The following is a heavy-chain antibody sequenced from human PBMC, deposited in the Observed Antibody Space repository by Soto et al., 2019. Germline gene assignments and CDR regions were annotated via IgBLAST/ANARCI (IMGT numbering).Heavy chain of an antibody. Sequence: PGGSLRLSXAASGFTFSSYGMHWVRQAPGKGLEWVAVISYDGSNKYYADSVKGRFTISRDNSKNTLYLQMNSLRAEDTAVYYCAKVRVEMATFDAFDIWGQGTMVTVSS. D-gene: IGHD5-12*01. CDR1: GFTFSSYG. CDR2: ISYDGSNK. V-gene: IGHV3-30*18. CDR3: AKVRVEMATFDAFDI. J-gene: IGHJ3*02.